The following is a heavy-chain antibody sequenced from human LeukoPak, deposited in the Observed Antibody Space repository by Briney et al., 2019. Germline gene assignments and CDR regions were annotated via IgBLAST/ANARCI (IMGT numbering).Heavy chain of an antibody. D-gene: IGHD6-13*01. J-gene: IGHJ4*02. CDR1: GFTFSNYG. Sequence: GGSLRLSCAASGFTFSNYGMHWVRQAPGKGLEWVAYFRYDGTTSFYADSVKGRFTISRDNAKNSLYLQMHSLRAEDTAVYYCAREPTYSSSWYTTCDYWGQGTLVTVSS. CDR3: AREPTYSSSWYTTCDY. CDR2: FRYDGTTS. V-gene: IGHV3-30*02.